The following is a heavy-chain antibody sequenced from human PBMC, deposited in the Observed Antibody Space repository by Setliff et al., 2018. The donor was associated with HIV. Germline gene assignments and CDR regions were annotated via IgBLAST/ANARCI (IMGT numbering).Heavy chain of an antibody. CDR1: GGSFSDYY. Sequence: LSLTCAVYGGSFSDYYWTWIRQPPGKGLEWIGEINHSGSTNCNPSLKSRVTISVDMSKNQVSLKVSSVTAADTAVYYCARGHGVYSGSYLAVYFDYWGQGKLVTVSS. D-gene: IGHD1-26*01. J-gene: IGHJ4*02. V-gene: IGHV4-34*01. CDR3: ARGHGVYSGSYLAVYFDY. CDR2: INHSGST.